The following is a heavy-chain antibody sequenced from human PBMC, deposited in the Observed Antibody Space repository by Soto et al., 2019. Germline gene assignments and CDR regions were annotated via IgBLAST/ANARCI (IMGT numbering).Heavy chain of an antibody. CDR2: FDPEDGET. V-gene: IGHV1-24*01. J-gene: IGHJ4*02. CDR3: GKGGLSHVLDY. D-gene: IGHD3-16*01. Sequence: ASVKVSCKASGYTLTELSMHWVRQAPGKGLEWRGGFDPEDGETIYAQKFQGRVTMTEDTSTDTAYMELSSLRSEDTAVYYCGKGGLSHVLDYWGQGTLVTVSS. CDR1: GYTLTELS.